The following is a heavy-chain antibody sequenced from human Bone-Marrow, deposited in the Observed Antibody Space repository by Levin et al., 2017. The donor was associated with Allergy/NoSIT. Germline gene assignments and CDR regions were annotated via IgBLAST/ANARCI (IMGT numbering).Heavy chain of an antibody. CDR1: GFTFSSYW. V-gene: IGHV3-74*01. Sequence: PGGSLRLSCAASGFTFSSYWMHWVRQAPGKGLVWVSRINSDGSSTSYADSVKGRFTISRDNAKNTLYLQMNSLRAEDTAVYYCARRPADYGDYDEPFDYWGQGTLVTVSS. D-gene: IGHD4-17*01. CDR3: ARRPADYGDYDEPFDY. CDR2: INSDGSST. J-gene: IGHJ4*02.